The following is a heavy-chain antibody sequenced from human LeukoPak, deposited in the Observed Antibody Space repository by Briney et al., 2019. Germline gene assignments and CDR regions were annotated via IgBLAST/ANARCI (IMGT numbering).Heavy chain of an antibody. CDR1: GFSFSIYS. CDR3: AREDSSGWSPLGY. Sequence: GGSLRLSCAASGFSFSIYSMNWVRQAPGKGLEWVSSISSSSSYIYYADSVKGRFTISRDNAKNSLYLQMNSLRAEDTAVYYCAREDSSGWSPLGYWGQGTLVTVSS. J-gene: IGHJ4*02. CDR2: ISSSSSYI. V-gene: IGHV3-21*01. D-gene: IGHD6-19*01.